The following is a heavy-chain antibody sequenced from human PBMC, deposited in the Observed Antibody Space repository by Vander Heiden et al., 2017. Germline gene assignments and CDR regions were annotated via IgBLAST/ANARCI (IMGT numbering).Heavy chain of an antibody. V-gene: IGHV3-23*01. Sequence: EVQLLESGGGLVQPGGSLRPSCAASGFTFSSYAMSWVRQAPGKGLEWVSAISGSGGSTYYVDSVKGRFTISRDNSKNTLYLQMNSLRAEDTAVYYCAKLPSAYYDILTGTLSWGQGTLVTVSS. D-gene: IGHD3-9*01. CDR2: ISGSGGST. J-gene: IGHJ5*02. CDR1: GFTFSSYA. CDR3: AKLPSAYYDILTGTLS.